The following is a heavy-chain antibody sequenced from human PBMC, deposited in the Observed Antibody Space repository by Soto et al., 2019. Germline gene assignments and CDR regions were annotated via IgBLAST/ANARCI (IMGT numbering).Heavy chain of an antibody. CDR2: IYPGDSGA. V-gene: IGHV5-51*01. CDR3: ARQTTGWFGMEV. CDR1: GYSFTDYW. J-gene: IGHJ6*02. Sequence: PGESLQISCKGAGYSFTDYWIGCVRQMPGKGLEWMGIIYPGDSGARYSPYFQGQVSISDDKSVNTAYLQWGRLKASDTAMYYCARQTTGWFGMEVWGEGTKVTVS. D-gene: IGHD6-19*01.